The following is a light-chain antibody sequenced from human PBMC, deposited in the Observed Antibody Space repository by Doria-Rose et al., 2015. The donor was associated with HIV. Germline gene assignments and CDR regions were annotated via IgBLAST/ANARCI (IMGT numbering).Light chain of an antibody. Sequence: EIALTQSPGTLPLSPGERATLSCRASQSFSSTYLAWYQQQPGQAPSLLIYDGSTRATGIPDRFSASGSGTDFTLTINRLEPEDFALYYCHQYGTSWTFGQGTKVEI. J-gene: IGKJ1*01. V-gene: IGKV3-20*01. CDR1: QSFSSTY. CDR2: DGS. CDR3: HQYGTSWT.